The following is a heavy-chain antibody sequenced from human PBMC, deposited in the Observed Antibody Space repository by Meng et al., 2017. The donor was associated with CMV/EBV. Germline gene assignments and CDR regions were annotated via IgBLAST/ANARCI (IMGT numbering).Heavy chain of an antibody. J-gene: IGHJ4*02. Sequence: GESLKISCAASGFSFSDYYMTWIRQAPGKGLDWVAYISGSGSNNINYADSVKGRFTISRDNAKNSLYLQMNRLRAEDTAVYYCARCGGGVRHDDFWTRLKYYFDYWGQGSLVTVSS. CDR1: GFSFSDYY. V-gene: IGHV3-11*04. D-gene: IGHD3-3*01. CDR2: ISGSGSNNI. CDR3: ARCGGGVRHDDFWTRLKYYFDY.